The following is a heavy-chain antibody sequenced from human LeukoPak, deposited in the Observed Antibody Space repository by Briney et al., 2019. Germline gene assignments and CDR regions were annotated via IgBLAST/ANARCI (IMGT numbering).Heavy chain of an antibody. J-gene: IGHJ4*02. D-gene: IGHD3-22*01. CDR2: ISGSGGST. Sequence: GGSLRLSCAASGFTFSSYAMSWVRQAPGKGLEWVSAISGSGGSTYYADSVKGHFTISRDNSKNPQYLQINSLRAEDTAVYYCARMNPGRRDTAYYYDSSGYYSPYYFDYWGQGTLVTVSS. CDR3: ARMNPGRRDTAYYYDSSGYYSPYYFDY. V-gene: IGHV3-23*01. CDR1: GFTFSSYA.